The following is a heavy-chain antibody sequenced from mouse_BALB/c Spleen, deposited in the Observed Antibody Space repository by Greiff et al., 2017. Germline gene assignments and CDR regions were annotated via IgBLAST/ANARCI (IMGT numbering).Heavy chain of an antibody. CDR3: VRWSGSYAMDY. D-gene: IGHD1-2*01. J-gene: IGHJ4*01. CDR1: GFTFNTYA. V-gene: IGHV10-1*02. Sequence: EVKLMESGGGLVQPKGSLKLSCAASGFTFNTYAMNWVRQAPGKGLEWVARIRSKSNNYATYYADSVKDRFTISRDDSQSMLYLQMNNLKTEDTAMYYCVRWSGSYAMDYWGQGTSVTVSS. CDR2: IRSKSNNYAT.